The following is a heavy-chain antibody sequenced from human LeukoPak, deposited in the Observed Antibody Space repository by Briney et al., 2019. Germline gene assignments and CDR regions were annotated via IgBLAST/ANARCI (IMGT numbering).Heavy chain of an antibody. Sequence: GRSLRLSCAASGFTFSSYAMHWVRQAPGKGLEWVAVISYDGSNKYYADSVKGRFTIPKDNSKNTLYLQMNSLRAEDTAVYYCARTWSGHFDYWGQGTLVTVSS. CDR3: ARTWSGHFDY. CDR1: GFTFSSYA. V-gene: IGHV3-30-3*01. D-gene: IGHD3-3*01. J-gene: IGHJ4*02. CDR2: ISYDGSNK.